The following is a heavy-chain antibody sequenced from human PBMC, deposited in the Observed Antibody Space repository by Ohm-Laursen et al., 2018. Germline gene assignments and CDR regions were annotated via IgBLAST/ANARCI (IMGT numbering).Heavy chain of an antibody. CDR2: IYSGGST. Sequence: SLRLSCSASGFTVSSNYMSWVRQAPGKGLEWVSVIYSGGSTYYADSVKGRFTISRDNSKNTLYLQMNSLRAEDTAVYYCARSWSDDGMDVWGQGTTVTVSS. CDR1: GFTVSSNY. J-gene: IGHJ6*02. D-gene: IGHD1-1*01. V-gene: IGHV3-66*01. CDR3: ARSWSDDGMDV.